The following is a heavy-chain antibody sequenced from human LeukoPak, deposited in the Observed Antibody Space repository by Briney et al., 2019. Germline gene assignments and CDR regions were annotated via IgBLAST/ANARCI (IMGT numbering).Heavy chain of an antibody. CDR2: ISSSSSTI. V-gene: IGHV3-48*02. CDR3: ARDRGWLRFEFDY. D-gene: IGHD5-12*01. Sequence: GGSLRLSCAASGFTFSSYSMSWVRQAPGKGLEWVSYISSSSSTIYYADSVKGRLTISRDNAKNSLYLQVNSLRDEDAAVYHCARDRGWLRFEFDYWGQGTLATVSS. J-gene: IGHJ4*02. CDR1: GFTFSSYS.